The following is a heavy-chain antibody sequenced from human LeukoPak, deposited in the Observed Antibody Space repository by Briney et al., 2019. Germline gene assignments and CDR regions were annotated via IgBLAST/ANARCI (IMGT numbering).Heavy chain of an antibody. D-gene: IGHD6-19*01. J-gene: IGHJ1*01. V-gene: IGHV3-21*05. CDR2: ISSSSSYI. CDR1: ALTFSSYA. Sequence: GGSLRLSCAASALTFSSYAINWVRQAPGKGLEWVSYISSSSSYIYYADSVKGRFTISRDNSKNTLYLQMNSLRAEDTAVYYCATPSRYSSGWFYFQHWGQGTLVTVSS. CDR3: ATPSRYSSGWFYFQH.